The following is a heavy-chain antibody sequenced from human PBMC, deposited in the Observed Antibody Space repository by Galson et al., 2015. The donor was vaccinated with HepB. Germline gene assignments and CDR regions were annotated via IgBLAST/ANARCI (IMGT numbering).Heavy chain of an antibody. J-gene: IGHJ3*02. CDR2: ISYDGNIQ. CDR3: ARDWETSGYVMGAFDI. D-gene: IGHD3-22*01. Sequence: RLSCAASEFTFSSYEMHWVRQAPGKGLEWVAVISYDGNIQYYADSVKGRFTISRDNSKNILNLQMSSLRADDTAVYYCARDWETSGYVMGAFDIWGQGTMVTVSS. CDR1: EFTFSSYE. V-gene: IGHV3-30-3*01.